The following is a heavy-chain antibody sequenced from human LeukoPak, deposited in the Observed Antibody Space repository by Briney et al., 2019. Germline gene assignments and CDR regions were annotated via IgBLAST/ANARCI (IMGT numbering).Heavy chain of an antibody. CDR1: GFTFSSYA. J-gene: IGHJ4*02. Sequence: PGGSLRLSCAASGFTFSSYAMSWVRQAPGKGLEWVSAISGSGGSTYYADSVKGRFTISRDNSKNTLYLQMNSLRAEDTAVYYCAKDPMDYYDSSPYIGGDYWGQGTLVTVSS. CDR2: ISGSGGST. V-gene: IGHV3-23*01. D-gene: IGHD3-22*01. CDR3: AKDPMDYYDSSPYIGGDY.